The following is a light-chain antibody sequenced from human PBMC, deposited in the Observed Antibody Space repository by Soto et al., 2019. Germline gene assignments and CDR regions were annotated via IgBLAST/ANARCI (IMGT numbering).Light chain of an antibody. CDR3: QQGNSYPLT. CDR1: QDISNY. J-gene: IGKJ4*01. CDR2: SAS. V-gene: IGKV1-9*01. Sequence: DIPLTQSQTFLSASVGDSVTITCRATQDISNYLAWYQQKPGKAPNLLIHSASTLRGWVSSRFGGSGSGTEFTLTISSLQPEDLATYYCQQGNSYPLTFGGGTKVEIK.